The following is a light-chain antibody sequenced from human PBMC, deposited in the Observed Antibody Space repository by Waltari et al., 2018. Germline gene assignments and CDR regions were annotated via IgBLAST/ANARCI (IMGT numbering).Light chain of an antibody. V-gene: IGKV1-5*03. CDR1: QSISSW. J-gene: IGKJ1*01. Sequence: DIQMTQSPSTLSASVGHRVTITCRASQSISSWLAWYQQKPGKAPKLLIYKASSLESGVPSRFSGSGSGTEFTLTISSLQPDDFATYYCQQYNSHSSFGQGTKVEIK. CDR2: KAS. CDR3: QQYNSHSS.